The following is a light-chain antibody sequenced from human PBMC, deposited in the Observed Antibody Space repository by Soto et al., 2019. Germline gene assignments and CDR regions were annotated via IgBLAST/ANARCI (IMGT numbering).Light chain of an antibody. CDR3: SSYRTGGPFV. J-gene: IGLJ1*01. CDR1: SGDVGGYNY. CDR2: EVS. V-gene: IGLV2-14*01. Sequence: QSALTQPASVSGSPGQSIGISCTGTSGDVGGYNYVSWYQQLPGKAPKLLISEVSNRPSGVSHRFSGSKSGNTASLTISGLQAEDEADYYCSSYRTGGPFVFGTGTKVTVL.